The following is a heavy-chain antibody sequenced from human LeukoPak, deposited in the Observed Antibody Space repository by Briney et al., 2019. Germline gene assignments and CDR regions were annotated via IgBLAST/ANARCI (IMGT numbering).Heavy chain of an antibody. CDR1: GGSISSSSYY. Sequence: ASETLSLTCTVSGGSISSSSYYWGWIRQSPGKGLEWIGTIYYSGSSDYSPPLRSRVTMSVDTSKNQFSLRLKSVTAADTAVYYCARNRWGRHQLVVDYWGQGTLVTVPS. V-gene: IGHV4-39*07. J-gene: IGHJ4*02. CDR2: IYYSGSS. D-gene: IGHD1-1*01. CDR3: ARNRWGRHQLVVDY.